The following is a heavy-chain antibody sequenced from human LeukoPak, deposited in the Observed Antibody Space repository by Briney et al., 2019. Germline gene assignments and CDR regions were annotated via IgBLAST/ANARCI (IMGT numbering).Heavy chain of an antibody. J-gene: IGHJ4*02. D-gene: IGHD6-19*01. CDR2: ISYDGSNK. CDR3: AKKYSSGWYPFDY. Sequence: GGSLRLSCAASGLTFNSYAIHWVRQAPGKGLEWVAVISYDGSNKYYADSVKGRFTISRDNSKNTLYLQMNSLRAEDTAVYYCAKKYSSGWYPFDYWGQGTLVTVSS. CDR1: GLTFNSYA. V-gene: IGHV3-30*04.